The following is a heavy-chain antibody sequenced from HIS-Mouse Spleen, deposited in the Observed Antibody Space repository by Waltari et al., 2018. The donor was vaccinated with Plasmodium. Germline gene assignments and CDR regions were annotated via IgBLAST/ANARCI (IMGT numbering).Heavy chain of an antibody. J-gene: IGHJ2*01. V-gene: IGHV3-7*01. CDR3: ASSWYWYFDL. Sequence: EVQLVESGGGLVQPGGSLRPSCAASGFPFGRYWMSWVRQAPGKGLEWVANIKQDGSEKYYVDSVKGRFTISRDNAKNSLYLQMNSLRAEDTAVYYCASSWYWYFDLWGRGTLVTVSS. CDR2: IKQDGSEK. CDR1: GFPFGRYW. D-gene: IGHD6-13*01.